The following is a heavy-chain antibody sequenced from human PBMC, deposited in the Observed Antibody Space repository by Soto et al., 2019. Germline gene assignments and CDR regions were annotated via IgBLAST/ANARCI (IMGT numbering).Heavy chain of an antibody. CDR1: GFTFSSYS. CDR3: ARETYYYDSSGYYRTFDY. CDR2: ISSSSSTI. J-gene: IGHJ4*02. D-gene: IGHD3-22*01. Sequence: GGSLRLSCAASGFTFSSYSMNWVRQAPGKGLEWVSYISSSSSTIYYADSVKGRFTISRDNAKNSLYLQMNSLRDEDTAVYYCARETYYYDSSGYYRTFDYWGQGTLVTVSS. V-gene: IGHV3-48*02.